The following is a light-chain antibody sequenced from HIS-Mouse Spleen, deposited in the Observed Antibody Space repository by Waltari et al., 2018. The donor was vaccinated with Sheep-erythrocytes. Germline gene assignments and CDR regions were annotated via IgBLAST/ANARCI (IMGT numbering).Light chain of an antibody. CDR1: SSDVGGYNY. CDR3: CSYAGSYNHV. CDR2: AVS. Sequence: QSALTQPRSVSGSPGQSVTISCTGTSSDVGGYNYVSWYQQHPGQAPKLMIYAVSKRPSGVPARFSGSKSGNTASLTISGLQAEDEADNYCCSYAGSYNHVFATGTKVTVL. J-gene: IGLJ1*01. V-gene: IGLV2-11*01.